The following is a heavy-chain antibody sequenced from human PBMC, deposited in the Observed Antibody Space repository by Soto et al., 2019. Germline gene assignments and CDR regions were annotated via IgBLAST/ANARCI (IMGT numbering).Heavy chain of an antibody. CDR3: AKETIAVAGPNFFDF. Sequence: VGSLRLSCVGSGFNFGDYGMHWVRHTPGKGLEWVAVIGNDGAARFYGDSVKDRFSISRDNSRSTFYLQMNSLRPEDTAMYYCAKETIAVAGPNFFDFWGQGTQVTVSS. CDR2: IGNDGAAR. CDR1: GFNFGDYG. D-gene: IGHD6-19*01. J-gene: IGHJ4*02. V-gene: IGHV3-30*18.